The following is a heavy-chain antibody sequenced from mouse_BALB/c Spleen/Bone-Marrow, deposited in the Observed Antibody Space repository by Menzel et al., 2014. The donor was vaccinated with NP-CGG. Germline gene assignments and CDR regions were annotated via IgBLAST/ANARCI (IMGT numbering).Heavy chain of an antibody. V-gene: IGHV14-1*02. J-gene: IGHJ4*01. CDR2: IDPENGNT. CDR1: GFNIKDYY. CDR3: ARGDGYAMDY. Sequence: EVQVVESGAEIVRPGASVKLSCNASGFNIKDYYMQWVKQRPEQGLEWIGWIDPENGNTLYDPKFQGKASITADTSSNTAYLQLSSLTSEDTAVYYCARGDGYAMDYWGQGTSVTVSS.